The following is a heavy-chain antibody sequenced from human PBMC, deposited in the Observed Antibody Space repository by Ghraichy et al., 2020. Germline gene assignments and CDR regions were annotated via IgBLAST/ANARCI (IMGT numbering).Heavy chain of an antibody. J-gene: IGHJ4*02. Sequence: SETLSLTCSVSGGSISGFYWSWIRQPPGKGLEWIGYIHYSGSTDYNPSLMSRVTISVDTSKNQFSLSLSSVTAADTAVYYCARGHYDHRFWVRGTLVTVSS. CDR3: ARGHYDHRF. CDR1: GGSISGFY. CDR2: IHYSGST. D-gene: IGHD3-22*01. V-gene: IGHV4-59*01.